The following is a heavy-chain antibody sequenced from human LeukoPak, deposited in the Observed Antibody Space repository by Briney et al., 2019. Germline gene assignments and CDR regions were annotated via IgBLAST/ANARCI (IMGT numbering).Heavy chain of an antibody. V-gene: IGHV3-30-3*01. CDR3: ARSVVTAIQLDY. CDR1: GFTFSSYA. J-gene: IGHJ4*02. Sequence: GGSLRLSCAASGFTFSSYAMHWVRQAPGKGLEWVAAISYDGSNKYYADSVKGRFTISRDNSKNTLYLQMNSLRAEDTAVYYCARSVVTAIQLDYWGQGTLVTVSS. D-gene: IGHD2-21*02. CDR2: ISYDGSNK.